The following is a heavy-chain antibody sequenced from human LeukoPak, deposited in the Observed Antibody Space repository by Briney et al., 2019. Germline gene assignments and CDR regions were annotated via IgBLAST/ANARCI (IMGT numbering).Heavy chain of an antibody. CDR1: GFTFSKYE. D-gene: IGHD5-18*01. Sequence: PGGSLRLSCAASGFTFSKYEMNWVRQAPGKGLEWVSYISSGGSAIYYPDSLKGRFTISRDDAKNSLYLQMNSLRAEDTAVYYCARVKYSAGGIDYWGQGTLVTVSS. CDR2: ISSGGSAI. J-gene: IGHJ4*02. V-gene: IGHV3-48*03. CDR3: ARVKYSAGGIDY.